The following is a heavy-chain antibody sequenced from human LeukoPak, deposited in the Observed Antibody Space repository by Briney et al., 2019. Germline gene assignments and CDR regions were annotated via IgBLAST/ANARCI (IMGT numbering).Heavy chain of an antibody. Sequence: GGSLRLSCAASGFTFSSYWMHWVRQAPGKGLEWVAVISYDGSNKYYADSVKGRFTISRDNSKNTLYLQMNSLRAEDTAVYYGAKDSGIAVAGTLRAFDIWGQGTMVTVSS. CDR3: AKDSGIAVAGTLRAFDI. D-gene: IGHD6-19*01. CDR2: ISYDGSNK. CDR1: GFTFSSYW. J-gene: IGHJ3*02. V-gene: IGHV3-30*18.